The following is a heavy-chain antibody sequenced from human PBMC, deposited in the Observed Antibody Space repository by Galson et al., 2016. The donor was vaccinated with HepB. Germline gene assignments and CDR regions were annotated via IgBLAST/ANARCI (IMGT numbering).Heavy chain of an antibody. J-gene: IGHJ6*02. CDR3: ARALEYGSRNYYDYYAMDV. V-gene: IGHV5-10-1*01. CDR1: GYRLTDYW. CDR2: IDPDDSYT. Sequence: QSGAEVKEPGESLRISCQGSGYRLTDYWITWVCQVPGKGLQWMGRIDPDDSYTNYSPSFHGHVTISVDKSINTAYLQGSTLKASDTAIYYCARALEYGSRNYYDYYAMDVWGPGTTVIVSS. D-gene: IGHD4-17*01.